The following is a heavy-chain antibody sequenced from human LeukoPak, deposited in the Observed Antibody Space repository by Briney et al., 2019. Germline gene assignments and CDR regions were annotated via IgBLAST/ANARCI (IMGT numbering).Heavy chain of an antibody. CDR1: GFTVSSNY. J-gene: IGHJ4*02. Sequence: QPGGSRRLSCAASGFTVSSNYMSWVRQAPGKGLEWVSVIYSGGSTYYADSVKGRFTISRDNSKNTLYLQMNSLRAEDKAVYYCARDLDCSGGSCYSYWGQGTLVTVSS. CDR2: IYSGGST. D-gene: IGHD2-15*01. CDR3: ARDLDCSGGSCYSY. V-gene: IGHV3-66*02.